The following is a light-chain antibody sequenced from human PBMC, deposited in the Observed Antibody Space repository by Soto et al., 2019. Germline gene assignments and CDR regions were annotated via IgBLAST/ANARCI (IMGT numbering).Light chain of an antibody. J-gene: IGKJ2*01. CDR1: QSLLYSNGYNY. Sequence: DIVMTQSPLSLPVTPGEPASISCRSSQSLLYSNGYNYLDWYLQKPGQSPQLLIYLGSNRASGVPDRFSGSGSGTDFTLKISRVEAEDVGVYYYMQALQTPYTFGQGTKVDIK. CDR2: LGS. V-gene: IGKV2-28*01. CDR3: MQALQTPYT.